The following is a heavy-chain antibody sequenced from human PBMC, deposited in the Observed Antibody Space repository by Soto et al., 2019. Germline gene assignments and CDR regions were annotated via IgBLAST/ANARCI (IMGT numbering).Heavy chain of an antibody. CDR2: ISGSGGST. Sequence: GGSLRLSCAASGFTFSSYAMSWVRQAPGKGLEWVSAISGSGGSTYYADSVKGRFTISRYNSKNTLYLQMNSLIAEDTAVYDCAKANLGILSLFDYWGQGTLVTVSS. J-gene: IGHJ4*02. CDR3: AKANLGILSLFDY. D-gene: IGHD7-27*01. V-gene: IGHV3-23*01. CDR1: GFTFSSYA.